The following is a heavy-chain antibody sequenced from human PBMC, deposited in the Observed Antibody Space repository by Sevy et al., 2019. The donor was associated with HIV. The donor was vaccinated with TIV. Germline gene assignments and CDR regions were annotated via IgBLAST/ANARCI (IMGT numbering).Heavy chain of an antibody. V-gene: IGHV4-59*08. D-gene: IGHD1-26*01. CDR1: GGSITSLY. Sequence: SETLSLTCTVSGGSITSLYWNWIRQPPGKGLEWIANIYYNGHINYNPSLKSRVTLSLDTSKNQFSLRLGYVTAAETAMYYCAGENAWGRGYSWGQGTLVTVSS. CDR3: AGENAWGRGYS. J-gene: IGHJ4*02. CDR2: IYYNGHI.